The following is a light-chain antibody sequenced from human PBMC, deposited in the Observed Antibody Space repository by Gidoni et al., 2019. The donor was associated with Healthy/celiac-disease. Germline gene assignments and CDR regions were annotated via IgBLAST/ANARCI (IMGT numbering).Light chain of an antibody. J-gene: IGLJ1*01. CDR1: SSDACGYNY. CDR2: DVS. V-gene: IGLV2-14*01. CDR3: SSYTSSSTQV. Sequence: QSALTQPASVSGSPGQSITISCTGTSSDACGYNYVSWSQQHPGKAPKRMIYDVSNRPSGVSNRFSGSKSGNTASLTISGLQAEDEADYYCSSYTSSSTQVFGTGTKVTVL.